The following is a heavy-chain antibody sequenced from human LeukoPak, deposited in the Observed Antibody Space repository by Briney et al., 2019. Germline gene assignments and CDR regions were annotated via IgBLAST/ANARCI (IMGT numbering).Heavy chain of an antibody. CDR1: GFTFSSYS. V-gene: IGHV3-21*01. CDR3: AASTKHTAMVDY. CDR2: IGSSSTYI. J-gene: IGHJ4*02. D-gene: IGHD5-18*01. Sequence: KSGGSLRLSCAASGFTFSSYSMNWVRQAPGKGLEWVSSIGSSSTYIYYADSVKGRFTISRDNAKNSLYPQMNSLRAEDTAVYYCAASTKHTAMVDYWGQGTLVTVSS.